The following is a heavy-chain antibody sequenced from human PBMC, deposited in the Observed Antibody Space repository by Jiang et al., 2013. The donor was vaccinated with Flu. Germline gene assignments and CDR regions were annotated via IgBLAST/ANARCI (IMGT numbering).Heavy chain of an antibody. J-gene: IGHJ4*02. CDR2: FDPEDGGT. CDR3: ATRDRRVPASIDY. Sequence: SGAEVKKPGASVKVSCKVSGYTLTEVSIHWVRQAPGKGLEWMGGFDPEDGGTIYAQKFQGRVTMTEDTSTDTAYMELRSLRSEDTAVYYCATRDRRVPASIDYWGRGTLVTVSS. D-gene: IGHD2-2*01. CDR1: GYTLTEVS. V-gene: IGHV1-24*01.